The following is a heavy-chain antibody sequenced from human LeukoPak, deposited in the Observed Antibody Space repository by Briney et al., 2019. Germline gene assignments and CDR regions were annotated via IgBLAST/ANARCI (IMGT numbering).Heavy chain of an antibody. V-gene: IGHV3-23*01. D-gene: IGHD6-19*01. CDR2: ISGSGGST. CDR3: AKDQTGYSSGWFLFDY. J-gene: IGHJ4*02. CDR1: GFTFSSYA. Sequence: GGSLRLSCAASGFTFSSYAMSWVRQAPGKGLEWVSAISGSGGSTYYADSVKGRFTISRDNSKNTLYLQMNRLRAEDTAVYYCAKDQTGYSSGWFLFDYWGQGTLVTVSS.